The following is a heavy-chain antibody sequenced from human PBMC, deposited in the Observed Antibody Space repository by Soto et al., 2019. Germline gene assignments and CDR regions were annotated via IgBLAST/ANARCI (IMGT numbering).Heavy chain of an antibody. CDR3: AKRHHGPFDP. CDR1: GFTFSSYG. CDR2: ISYDGSNK. Sequence: PGGSLRLCCAASGFTFSSYGMHWVRQAPGKGLEWVAVISYDGSNKYYADSVKGRFTISRDNSKNTLYLQMNSLRAEDTAVYYCAKRHHGPFDPWGQGTLVTVSS. V-gene: IGHV3-30*18. J-gene: IGHJ5*02.